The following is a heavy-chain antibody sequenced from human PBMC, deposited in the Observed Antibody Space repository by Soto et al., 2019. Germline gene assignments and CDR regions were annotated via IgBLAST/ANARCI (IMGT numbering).Heavy chain of an antibody. Sequence: GGSLRLSCAASGFTFSSYGMHWVRQAPGKGLEWVAVISYDGSNKYYADSVKGRFTISRDNSKNTLYLQMNSLRAEDTAVYYCAKDPGGRWGQGTLVTVSS. V-gene: IGHV3-30*18. D-gene: IGHD3-10*01. CDR1: GFTFSSYG. J-gene: IGHJ4*02. CDR2: ISYDGSNK. CDR3: AKDPGGR.